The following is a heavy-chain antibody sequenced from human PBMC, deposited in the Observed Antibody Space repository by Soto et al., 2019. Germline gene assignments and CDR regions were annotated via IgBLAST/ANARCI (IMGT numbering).Heavy chain of an antibody. D-gene: IGHD3-10*01. CDR3: ARDMGSHSQFIFEY. Sequence: QVQLVESGGGVVQPGRSLRLSCAASGFNFDVYAMHWVRQAPGKGLEWVAIISYDGGNEYYADSVKGRFTISRDNSRNTLSLQMNSVRAEDTAVYYCARDMGSHSQFIFEYWGQGALVTVSS. CDR2: ISYDGGNE. J-gene: IGHJ4*02. V-gene: IGHV3-30-3*01. CDR1: GFNFDVYA.